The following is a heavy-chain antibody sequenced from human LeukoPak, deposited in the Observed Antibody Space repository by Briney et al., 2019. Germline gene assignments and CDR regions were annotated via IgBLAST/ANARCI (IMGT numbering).Heavy chain of an antibody. D-gene: IGHD3-3*01. Sequence: ASVKVSCKASGYTFTSYYMHWVRQAPGQGLEWMGIINPSGGSTSYAQKFQGRVTMTRDTSTSTVHMELSSLRSEDTAVYYCARVGEEIFGVVMTSMDVWGKGTTVTVSS. J-gene: IGHJ6*03. CDR2: INPSGGST. CDR1: GYTFTSYY. CDR3: ARVGEEIFGVVMTSMDV. V-gene: IGHV1-46*01.